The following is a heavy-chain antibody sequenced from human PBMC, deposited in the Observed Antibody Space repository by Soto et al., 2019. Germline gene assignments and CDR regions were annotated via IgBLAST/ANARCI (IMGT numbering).Heavy chain of an antibody. V-gene: IGHV4-59*01. CDR2: IYYSGST. J-gene: IGHJ6*02. CDR3: ARVVREQLGTPAGYYYYGMDV. D-gene: IGHD3-10*01. Sequence: SETLSLTCTVSGGSISSYYWSWIRQPPGKGLEWIGYIYYSGSTNYNPSLNSRLTISVDTSKNQFSLKLSSVTAADTAVDYCARVVREQLGTPAGYYYYGMDVWGQGTTVTVSS. CDR1: GGSISSYY.